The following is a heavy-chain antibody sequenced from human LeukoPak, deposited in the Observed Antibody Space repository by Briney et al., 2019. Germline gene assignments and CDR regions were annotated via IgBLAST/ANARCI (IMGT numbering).Heavy chain of an antibody. CDR3: ARVGDWNDLVF. D-gene: IGHD1-1*01. CDR1: GGSISSYY. CDR2: FYYSGST. Sequence: PSETLSLTCTVSGGSISSYYWSWIRQPPGKGLEWIRFFYYSGSTNYNPSLKSRVAISVDTSKNQFSLKLSSVTAADTAVYYCARVGDWNDLVFWGQGILVTVSS. V-gene: IGHV4-59*08. J-gene: IGHJ4*02.